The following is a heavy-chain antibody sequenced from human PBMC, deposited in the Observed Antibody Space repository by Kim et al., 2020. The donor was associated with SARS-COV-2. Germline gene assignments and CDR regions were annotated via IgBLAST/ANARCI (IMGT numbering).Heavy chain of an antibody. CDR2: ISYDGSNK. CDR1: GFTFSSYA. Sequence: GGSLRLSCAASGFTFSSYAMHWVRQAPGKGLEWVAVISYDGSNKYYADSVKGRFTISRDNSKNTLYLQMNSLRAEDTAVYYCASIGYCSGGSCYGDYWG. V-gene: IGHV3-30*04. CDR3: ASIGYCSGGSCYGDY. J-gene: IGHJ4*01. D-gene: IGHD2-15*01.